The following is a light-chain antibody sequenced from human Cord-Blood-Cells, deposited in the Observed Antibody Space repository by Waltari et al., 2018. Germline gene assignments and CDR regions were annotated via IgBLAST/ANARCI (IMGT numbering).Light chain of an antibody. CDR1: SSDAGGYNY. CDR2: DVS. V-gene: IGLV2-14*01. J-gene: IGLJ2*01. Sequence: QSALTQPASVSESPGQSITISCTGTSSDAGGYNYVSWYQQHPGKAPKLMIYDVSNRPSGVSNRFSGSKSGNTASLTISGLQAEDEADYYCSSYTSSSSVVFGGGTKLTVL. CDR3: SSYTSSSSVV.